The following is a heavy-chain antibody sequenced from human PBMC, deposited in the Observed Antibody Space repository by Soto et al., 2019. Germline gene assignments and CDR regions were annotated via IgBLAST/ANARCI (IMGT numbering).Heavy chain of an antibody. CDR3: ARGAARRPDYYYYAMDV. Sequence: ASVKVSCKASGYTFTSYGISWVRQAPGPGLEWLGWISAYNGNTNYAQKLQGRVTMTTDTSTSTAYMELMSLGSDDTAVYYCARGAARRPDYYYYAMDVWGQGTTGTDS. CDR1: GYTFTSYG. D-gene: IGHD6-6*01. J-gene: IGHJ6*02. V-gene: IGHV1-18*04. CDR2: ISAYNGNT.